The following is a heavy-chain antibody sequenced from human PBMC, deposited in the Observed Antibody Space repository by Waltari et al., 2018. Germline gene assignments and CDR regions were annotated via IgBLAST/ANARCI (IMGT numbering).Heavy chain of an antibody. CDR1: GFTVSSNY. CDR2: IYSGGSI. V-gene: IGHV3-53*01. J-gene: IGHJ2*01. CDR3: AREAPGYFDL. Sequence: EVQLEESGGGLIQPGGSLRLSCAAYGFTVSSNYMSWVRQAPGKGLEWVSVIYSGGSIYYADSVKGRFTISRGNSKNTVYLQMNSLRVEDTAVYYCAREAPGYFDLWGRGTLVTVSS.